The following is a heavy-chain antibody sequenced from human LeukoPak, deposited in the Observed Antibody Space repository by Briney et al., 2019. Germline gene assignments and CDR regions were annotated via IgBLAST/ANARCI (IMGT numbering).Heavy chain of an antibody. CDR2: INAGNGNT. D-gene: IGHD6-13*01. CDR3: ASGIAAAYLLDY. J-gene: IGHJ4*02. V-gene: IGHV1-3*01. CDR1: GYTFTSYA. Sequence: ASVKVSCKASGYTFTSYAMHWVRQAPGQRLEWMGWINAGNGNTKYSQKFQGRVTITRDTSASTAYMELSSLGSEDTAVYYCASGIAAAYLLDYWGQGTLVTVSS.